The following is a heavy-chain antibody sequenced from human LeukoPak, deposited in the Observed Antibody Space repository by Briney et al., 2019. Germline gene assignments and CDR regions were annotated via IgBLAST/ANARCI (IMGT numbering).Heavy chain of an antibody. Sequence: GGSLRLSCAASGFTFSTYEMHWVRQAPGKGLEWVSYISRGGNFIYYADSVKGRFTISRDDAKNSLFLQMSSLRGEDTAVYYCARDSFSDYYYMDVWGKGTTVTVSS. CDR3: ARDSFSDYYYMDV. CDR1: GFTFSTYE. J-gene: IGHJ6*03. D-gene: IGHD3-3*02. V-gene: IGHV3-48*03. CDR2: ISRGGNFI.